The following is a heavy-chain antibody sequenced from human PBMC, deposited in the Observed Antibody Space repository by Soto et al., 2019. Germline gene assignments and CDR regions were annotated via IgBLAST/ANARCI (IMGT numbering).Heavy chain of an antibody. V-gene: IGHV3-21*06. Sequence: GGSLRLSCAASVFTFTRYSMNWVRQAPGKGLEWVSSISSTTNYIYYGDSMKGRFTISRDNAKNSLYLEMNSMRAEDTAVYYCARESEDLTSNFDYWGQGTLVTVSS. CDR2: ISSTTNYI. CDR1: VFTFTRYS. CDR3: ARESEDLTSNFDY. J-gene: IGHJ4*02.